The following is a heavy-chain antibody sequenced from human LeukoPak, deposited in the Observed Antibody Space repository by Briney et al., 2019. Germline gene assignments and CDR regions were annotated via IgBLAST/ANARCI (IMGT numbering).Heavy chain of an antibody. V-gene: IGHV4-59*11. CDR1: GGSISSHY. J-gene: IGHJ4*02. CDR3: ARGIVAMRVFDY. Sequence: SETLPLTCTVSGGSISSHYWSWIRQPPGKGLEWIGYIYYSGSTNYNPSLKSRVTISVDTSKNQFSLKLSSVTAADTAVYYCARGIVAMRVFDYWGQGTLVTVSS. CDR2: IYYSGST. D-gene: IGHD3-22*01.